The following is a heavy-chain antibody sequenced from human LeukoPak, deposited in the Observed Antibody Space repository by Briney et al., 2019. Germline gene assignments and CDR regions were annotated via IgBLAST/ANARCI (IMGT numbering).Heavy chain of an antibody. CDR3: ARVHVAVAGNVLDY. CDR2: IYTSGST. D-gene: IGHD6-19*01. Sequence: ASETLSLTCTVSGGSISSGSYYWSWIRQPAGKGLEWIGRIYTSGSTNYNPSLKSRVTISVDTSKNQFSLKLSSVTAADTAVYYCARVHVAVAGNVLDYWGQGTLVTVSS. CDR1: GGSISSGSYY. J-gene: IGHJ4*02. V-gene: IGHV4-61*02.